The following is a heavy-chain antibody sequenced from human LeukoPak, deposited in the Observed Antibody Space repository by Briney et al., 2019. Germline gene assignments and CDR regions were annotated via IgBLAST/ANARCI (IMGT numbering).Heavy chain of an antibody. D-gene: IGHD2-21*01. CDR2: IYPGDSDT. CDR1: GYSFTTYW. Sequence: GESLKISCKGSGYSFTTYWIGWVRPMPGKGLEWMGIIYPGDSDTRYSPSFQGQVTISADKSISTAYLQWSSLKASDTAMYYCARQVNENWFDPWGQGTLVTVSS. J-gene: IGHJ5*02. CDR3: ARQVNENWFDP. V-gene: IGHV5-51*01.